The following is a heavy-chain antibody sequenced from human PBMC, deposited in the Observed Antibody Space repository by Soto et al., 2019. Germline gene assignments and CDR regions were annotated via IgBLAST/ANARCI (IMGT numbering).Heavy chain of an antibody. V-gene: IGHV1-69*04. D-gene: IGHD2-15*01. J-gene: IGHJ4*02. Sequence: SVKVSCKASGGTFSSYTISWVRQAPGQGLEWMGRIIPILGIANYAQKFQGRVTITADKSTSTAYMELSSLRPEDTAVYYCARDEIKACSGGSCYYVYWGQGTLVTVSS. CDR1: GGTFSSYT. CDR2: IIPILGIA. CDR3: ARDEIKACSGGSCYYVY.